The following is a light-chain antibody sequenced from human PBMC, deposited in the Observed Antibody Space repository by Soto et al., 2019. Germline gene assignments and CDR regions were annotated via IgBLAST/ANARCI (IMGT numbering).Light chain of an antibody. V-gene: IGLV2-14*01. CDR3: CSYAGSGTDNYV. Sequence: QSALTQPASVSGSPGQSITISCTGTSSDVGVYNYVSWYQQHPGKGPKLLIYEVSNRPSGVSNRFSGSKSGNTASLTISGLQSEDEADYYCCSYAGSGTDNYVFGSGTKLTVL. CDR1: SSDVGVYNY. J-gene: IGLJ1*01. CDR2: EVS.